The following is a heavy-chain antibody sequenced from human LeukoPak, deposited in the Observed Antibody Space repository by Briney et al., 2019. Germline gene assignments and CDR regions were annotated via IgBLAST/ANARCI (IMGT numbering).Heavy chain of an antibody. Sequence: GGSLRPSCAASGFTFSSYSMNWVRQAPGKGLEWVSSISSSSSYIYYADSVKGRFTISRDNAKNSLYLQMNNLRAEGTAVYYCARDTQQLLSYYYYMDVWGKGTTVTVSS. V-gene: IGHV3-21*01. CDR1: GFTFSSYS. J-gene: IGHJ6*03. CDR3: ARDTQQLLSYYYYMDV. D-gene: IGHD6-13*01. CDR2: ISSSSSYI.